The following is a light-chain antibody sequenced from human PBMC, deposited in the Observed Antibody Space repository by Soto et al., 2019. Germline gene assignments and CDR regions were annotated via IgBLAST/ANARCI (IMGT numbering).Light chain of an antibody. Sequence: QSALTQPASVSGSPGQSITISCTGTDSDIGGYNYVSWYQQHPGKAPKLMIYGVSNRPSGVSNRFSGSKSGNTASLTISGLQADDEANYYCSSFTSKSTLIFGGGTKVTVL. V-gene: IGLV2-14*01. CDR3: SSFTSKSTLI. CDR1: DSDIGGYNY. CDR2: GVS. J-gene: IGLJ2*01.